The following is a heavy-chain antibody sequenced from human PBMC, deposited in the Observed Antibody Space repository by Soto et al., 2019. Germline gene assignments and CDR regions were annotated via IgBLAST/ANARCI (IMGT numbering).Heavy chain of an antibody. Sequence: PGESLKISCKGSGCSFTSYWISWVRQMPGKGLEWMGRIDPSDSYTNYSPSFQGHVTISADKSISTAYLQWSSLKASDTAMYYCARVAAAGTVTTGYYFDYWGQGTLVTVSS. CDR1: GCSFTSYW. J-gene: IGHJ4*02. CDR3: ARVAAAGTVTTGYYFDY. CDR2: IDPSDSYT. V-gene: IGHV5-10-1*01. D-gene: IGHD6-13*01.